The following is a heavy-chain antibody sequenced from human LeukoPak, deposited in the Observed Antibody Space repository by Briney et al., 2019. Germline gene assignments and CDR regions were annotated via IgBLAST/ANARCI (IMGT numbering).Heavy chain of an antibody. J-gene: IGHJ5*02. D-gene: IGHD3-10*01. CDR1: GGSFSGYY. Sequence: PSETLSLTCAVYGGSFSGYYWSWIRQPPGKGLEWIGEINHSGSSNYNPSLKGRVTISVDTSKNQFSLKLSSVTAADTAVYYCAGLIHLVSSGSRKNWFDPWGQGTLVTVSS. CDR3: AGLIHLVSSGSRKNWFDP. CDR2: INHSGSS. V-gene: IGHV4-34*01.